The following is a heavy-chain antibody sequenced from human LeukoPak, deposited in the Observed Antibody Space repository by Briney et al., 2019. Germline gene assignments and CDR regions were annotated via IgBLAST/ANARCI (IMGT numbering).Heavy chain of an antibody. J-gene: IGHJ4*02. CDR1: GGTFSSYA. CDR3: ARDRSDTAMVTGFDY. V-gene: IGHV1-69*06. D-gene: IGHD5-18*01. Sequence: SVKVSCKASGGTFSSYAISWVRQAPGQGLEWMGGIIPIFGTANYAQKFQGRVTITADKSTSTAYMELSSLRSEDTAVYYCARDRSDTAMVTGFDYWGQGTLVTVSS. CDR2: IIPIFGTA.